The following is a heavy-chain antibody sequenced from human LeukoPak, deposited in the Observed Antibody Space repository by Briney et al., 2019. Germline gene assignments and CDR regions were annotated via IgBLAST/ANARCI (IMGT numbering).Heavy chain of an antibody. CDR3: ARSKVAGTSDY. V-gene: IGHV3-21*01. J-gene: IGHJ4*02. CDR2: ISTSSSYI. D-gene: IGHD6-19*01. Sequence: PGGSLRLSCAASGFTFSSYNMNWVRQAPGKGLEWVSPISTSSSYIYYADSVKGRFTISRDNGKNSLYLQMSSLRAEDTAVYYCARSKVAGTSDYWGQGTLVAVSS. CDR1: GFTFSSYN.